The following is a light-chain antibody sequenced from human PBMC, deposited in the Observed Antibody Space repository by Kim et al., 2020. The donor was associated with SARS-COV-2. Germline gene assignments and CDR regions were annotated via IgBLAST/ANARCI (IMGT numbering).Light chain of an antibody. CDR2: GAS. CDR1: QSVSSSY. J-gene: IGKJ1*01. Sequence: EIVLMQSPGTLSLSPGERATLSCRASQSVSSSYLAWYQQQPGQAPRLLSHGASSRATGIPDRFSGSESGTDFTLTISRLEPEDFAVYYCQQYGSSWTFGQGTKVDIK. V-gene: IGKV3-20*01. CDR3: QQYGSSWT.